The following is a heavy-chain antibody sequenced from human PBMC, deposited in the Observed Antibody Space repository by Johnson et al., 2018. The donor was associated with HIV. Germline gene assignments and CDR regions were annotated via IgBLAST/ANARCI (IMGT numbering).Heavy chain of an antibody. CDR3: ARGEWSSSKGGSFDM. CDR2: IRYDGSNK. J-gene: IGHJ3*02. Sequence: QEKLVESGGGVVRPGGSLRLSCAASGFTFDDYGMSWVRQAPGKGLEWVAFIRYDGSNKYYADSVKGRFTISRDNSKNTLYLQMNSLRAEDTAVYYCARGEWSSSKGGSFDMWGQGTLVTVSS. V-gene: IGHV3-30*02. D-gene: IGHD6-13*01. CDR1: GFTFDDYG.